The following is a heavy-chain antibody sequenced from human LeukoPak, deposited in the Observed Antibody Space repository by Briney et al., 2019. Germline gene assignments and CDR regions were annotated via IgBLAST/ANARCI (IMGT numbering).Heavy chain of an antibody. Sequence: GGSLRLSCAASGFTFTKYWMTWVRQAPGKGLEWVGNIKQDGSDKNYMDSVKGRFTISRDNTKNSVYLQMNSLRAEDTALYHCVAIGAAALLNDDFSGPFDYWGQGTLVTVSS. V-gene: IGHV3-7*03. D-gene: IGHD6-13*01. CDR1: GFTFTKYW. CDR3: VAIGAAALLNDDFSGPFDY. CDR2: IKQDGSDK. J-gene: IGHJ4*02.